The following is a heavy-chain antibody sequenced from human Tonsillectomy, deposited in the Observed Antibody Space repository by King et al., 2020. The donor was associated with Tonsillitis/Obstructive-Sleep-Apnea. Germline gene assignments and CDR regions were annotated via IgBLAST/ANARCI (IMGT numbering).Heavy chain of an antibody. CDR2: IYWDGSKT. J-gene: IGHJ4*02. CDR1: GFTFDEYT. CDR3: VKDRGYNVGSYFDS. V-gene: IGHV3-43*01. D-gene: IGHD5-24*01. Sequence: EVQLVESGGVVVQPGGSLRLSCAASGFTFDEYTMHWVRQPPGKGLEWVSLIYWDGSKTDYIDSVKGRFTISRDNTKNSLYLQMNSLRTEDTAFYYCVKDRGYNVGSYFDSWGQGTLVSVSS.